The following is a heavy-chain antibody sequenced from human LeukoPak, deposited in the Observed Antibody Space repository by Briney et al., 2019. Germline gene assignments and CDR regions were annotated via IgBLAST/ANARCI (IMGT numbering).Heavy chain of an antibody. CDR1: GGSISSYY. CDR3: ARDSDGYYQMFDH. Sequence: SETLSLTCTVSGGSISSYYWSWIRQPPGKGLEWIGYIYYSGSTNYNPSLKSRVTISVDTSKNQFSLKLSSVTAADTAVYYCARDSDGYYQMFDHWGQGTLVTVSS. D-gene: IGHD3-22*01. CDR2: IYYSGST. V-gene: IGHV4-59*01. J-gene: IGHJ4*02.